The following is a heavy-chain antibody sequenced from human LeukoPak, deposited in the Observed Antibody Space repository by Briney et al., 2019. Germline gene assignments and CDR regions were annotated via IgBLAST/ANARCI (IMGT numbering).Heavy chain of an antibody. Sequence: ASVKVSCKASGYTFTGYYMHWVRQAPGQGLEWMGWISPNSGGTNYAQKFQGRVTMTRDTSISTAYMELSRLRSDDTAVYYCARDFHDYRHPDINWFDPWGQGTLVTVSS. CDR1: GYTFTGYY. D-gene: IGHD4-11*01. CDR3: ARDFHDYRHPDINWFDP. V-gene: IGHV1-2*02. CDR2: ISPNSGGT. J-gene: IGHJ5*02.